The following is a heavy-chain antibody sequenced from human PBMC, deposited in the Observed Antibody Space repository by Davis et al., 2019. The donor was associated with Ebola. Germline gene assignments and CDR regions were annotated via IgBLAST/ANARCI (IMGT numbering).Heavy chain of an antibody. J-gene: IGHJ6*02. V-gene: IGHV1-46*01. Sequence: ASVTVSCKASGYTFTSYYMHWLRQAPGQGLEWMGIINPSGGSTSYAQKFQGRVTMTRDTSTSTVYMELSSLRSEDTAVYYCARPDYYYGMDVWGQGTTVTVSS. CDR3: ARPDYYYGMDV. CDR2: INPSGGST. CDR1: GYTFTSYY.